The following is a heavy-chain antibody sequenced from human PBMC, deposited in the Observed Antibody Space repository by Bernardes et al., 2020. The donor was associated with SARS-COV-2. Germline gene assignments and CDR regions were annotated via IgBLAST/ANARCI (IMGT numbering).Heavy chain of an antibody. J-gene: IGHJ6*02. CDR3: ARCSGGFQFGHYYYYGMDV. CDR1: GYNFTGYG. D-gene: IGHD2-15*01. V-gene: IGHV1-18*01. CDR2: ISPYNGNT. Sequence: ASVKVSCKASGYNFTGYGINWVRQAPGQGLEWVGWISPYNGNTNYAQKFQGRVTMTTDTSTSTVYMELRSLTSDDTAVHYCARCSGGFQFGHYYYYGMDVWGQGTTVTVSS.